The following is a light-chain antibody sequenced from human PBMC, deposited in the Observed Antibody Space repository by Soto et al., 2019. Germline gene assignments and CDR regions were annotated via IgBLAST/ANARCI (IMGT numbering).Light chain of an antibody. V-gene: IGKV1-39*01. Sequence: DIQMTQSPPSLSASVGDTVTISCRASQAINKNLNWYQLKEGQAPKLLIYSTSEFQPGVPSRFTGSASGAQFSLTITGLQPVDSATYFCQQSFKTPFTFGQGT. CDR2: STS. CDR3: QQSFKTPFT. CDR1: QAINKN. J-gene: IGKJ2*01.